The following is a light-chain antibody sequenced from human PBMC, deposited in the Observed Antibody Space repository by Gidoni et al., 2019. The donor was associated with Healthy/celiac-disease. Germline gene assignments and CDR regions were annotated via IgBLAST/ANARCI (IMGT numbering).Light chain of an antibody. CDR2: QDS. CDR1: TLGDKY. CDR3: QAWDSSAGGV. V-gene: IGLV3-1*01. Sequence: SYELTQPPSVSVSPGQTASTTCSGDTLGDKYACWYQQRQGQSPVLVIYQDSKRPSGIPERFSGSNSGNTATLTISGTQAMDEADYYCQAWDSSAGGVFGTGTKVTVL. J-gene: IGLJ1*01.